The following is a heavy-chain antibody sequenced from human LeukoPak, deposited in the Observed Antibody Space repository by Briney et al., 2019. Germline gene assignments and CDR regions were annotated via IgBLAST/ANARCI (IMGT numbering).Heavy chain of an antibody. CDR3: TTDWHYYDSSGYYPIF. J-gene: IGHJ4*02. D-gene: IGHD3-22*01. V-gene: IGHV3-15*01. Sequence: GGSLRLSCAASGFPFSDVWMSWVRQAPGKGLEWVGRIKSKADGGTADYAAPLKGRFTFSRDDSKNTLYLQMNSLKTEDTAVYYCTTDWHYYDSSGYYPIFWGQGTLVTVSS. CDR1: GFPFSDVW. CDR2: IKSKADGGTA.